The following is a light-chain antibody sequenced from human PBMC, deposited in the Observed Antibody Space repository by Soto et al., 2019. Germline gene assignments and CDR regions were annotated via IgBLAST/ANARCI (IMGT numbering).Light chain of an antibody. CDR3: LQHDSYPRT. CDR1: QGIRND. J-gene: IGKJ1*01. Sequence: DIQIAQSPSSLSASVGDRVTITCRASQGIRNDLGWYQQKPGKAPKRLIYGATTLQRGVPSRFSGSGSGTEFPLTISSLQPEDIGTYFCLQHDSYPRTFGQGTKVEIK. CDR2: GAT. V-gene: IGKV1-17*01.